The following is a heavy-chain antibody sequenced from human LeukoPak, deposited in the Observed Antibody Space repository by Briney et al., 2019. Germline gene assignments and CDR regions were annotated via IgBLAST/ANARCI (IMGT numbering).Heavy chain of an antibody. Sequence: SETLSLTCTVSGGSISSSSYYWGWIRQPPGRGLEWIGSIHHSGSTWYNPSLKSRVTISLDTSQTQISLRVTSVTAADTAVYYCARGTDYYDSSGWLDPWGQGTLVTVSS. CDR3: ARGTDYYDSSGWLDP. CDR1: GGSISSSSYY. D-gene: IGHD3-22*01. V-gene: IGHV4-39*07. J-gene: IGHJ5*02. CDR2: IHHSGST.